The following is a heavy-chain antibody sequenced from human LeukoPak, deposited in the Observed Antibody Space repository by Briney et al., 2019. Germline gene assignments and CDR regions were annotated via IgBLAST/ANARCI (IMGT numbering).Heavy chain of an antibody. V-gene: IGHV3-21*01. J-gene: IGHJ6*04. CDR1: GFTFSSYS. Sequence: GGSLRLSCAASGFTFSSYSMNWVRQAPGKGLEWVSSISSSSYIYYADSVKGRFTISRDNAKNSLYLQMNSLRAEDTAVYYCARDGAAAAKYYYYGMDVWGKGTTVTVSS. CDR2: ISSSSYI. CDR3: ARDGAAAAKYYYYGMDV. D-gene: IGHD6-13*01.